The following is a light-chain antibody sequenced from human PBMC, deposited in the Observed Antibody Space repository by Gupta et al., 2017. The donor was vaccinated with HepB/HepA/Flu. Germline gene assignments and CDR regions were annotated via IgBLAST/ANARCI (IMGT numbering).Light chain of an antibody. CDR2: GAS. Sequence: VFTQSPGTLCLSRGERATLSCRASQSVSTSYLAWYQQRPGQAPRLIIYGASNRSSGNPGCFSGCGEKKDFTHTSSRQEDEVSDDYYHHENISSIIFGQGTHVDIK. CDR3: HENISSII. V-gene: IGKV3-20*01. CDR1: QSVSTSY. J-gene: IGKJ2*01.